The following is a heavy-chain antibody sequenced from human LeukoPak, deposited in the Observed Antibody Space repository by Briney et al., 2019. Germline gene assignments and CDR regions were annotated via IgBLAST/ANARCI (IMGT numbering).Heavy chain of an antibody. D-gene: IGHD3-9*01. Sequence: PSETLSLTCTVSGGSMSGHWWSWIRQSPGKGLEWIGDIFYSGGTNNNSPLKSRLTMSLDTSKNQFSLKLSSVTAADTAVYYCARQNYDILTGYYFDYWGQGTLVTVSS. CDR3: ARQNYDILTGYYFDY. V-gene: IGHV4-59*08. CDR2: IFYSGGT. CDR1: GGSMSGHW. J-gene: IGHJ4*02.